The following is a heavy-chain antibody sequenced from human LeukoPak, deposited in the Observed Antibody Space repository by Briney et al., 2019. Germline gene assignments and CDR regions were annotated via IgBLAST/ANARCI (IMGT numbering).Heavy chain of an antibody. V-gene: IGHV1-69*04. CDR2: IIPIFGIA. CDR3: ARDGALGGLHTYYFDY. J-gene: IGHJ4*02. Sequence: SVKVSCKASGGTFSSYAISWVRQAPGQGLEWMGRIIPIFGIANYAQKFQGRVTITADKSTSTAYMELSSLRSEDTAVYYCARDGALGGLHTYYFDYWGQGTLVTVSS. CDR1: GGTFSSYA. D-gene: IGHD5-24*01.